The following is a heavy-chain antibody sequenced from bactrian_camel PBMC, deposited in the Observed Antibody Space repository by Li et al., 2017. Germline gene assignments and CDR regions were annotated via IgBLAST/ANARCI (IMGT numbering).Heavy chain of an antibody. CDR3: AKGWASDSNSY. J-gene: IGHJ4*01. D-gene: IGHD1*01. Sequence: DVQLVESGGGLVQPGGSLRLSCATSGFRFNHTAMSWARQAPGKGLEWVSTIYSDGSNTYYKDSVKGRFTISRDNTKSALYLDLSMLKTDDTAMYYCAKGWASDSNSYRGQGTQVTVST. CDR1: GFRFNHTA. V-gene: IGHV3S2*01. CDR2: IYSDGSNT.